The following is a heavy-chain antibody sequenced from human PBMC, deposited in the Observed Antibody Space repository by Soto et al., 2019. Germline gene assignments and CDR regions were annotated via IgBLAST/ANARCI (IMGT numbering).Heavy chain of an antibody. V-gene: IGHV1-18*01. J-gene: IGHJ3*02. CDR1: GYTFTSYG. CDR2: ISAYNGNT. D-gene: IGHD3-3*01. Sequence: ASVKVSCKASGYTFTSYGISWVRQAPGQGLEWMGWISAYNGNTNYAQKLQGRVTMTTDTSTSTAYMELRSLRSDDTAVYYCARDAEISTIFGRAAYAFDIWGQGTMVTVSS. CDR3: ARDAEISTIFGRAAYAFDI.